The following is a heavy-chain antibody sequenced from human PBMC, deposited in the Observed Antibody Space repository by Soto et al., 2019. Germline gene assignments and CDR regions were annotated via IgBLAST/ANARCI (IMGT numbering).Heavy chain of an antibody. CDR2: ISYSGST. J-gene: IGHJ6*02. V-gene: IGHV4-59*01. CDR3: ARVVDLKYYYYGMDV. Sequence: SETLSLTCTVSGGSISSYYWSWIRQPPGKGLEWIGCISYSGSTNYNPSLKSRVTISVHTSKNQFSLNLSSVTAADTAVYYCARVVDLKYYYYGMDVWGPGTTVTVSS. D-gene: IGHD5-12*01. CDR1: GGSISSYY.